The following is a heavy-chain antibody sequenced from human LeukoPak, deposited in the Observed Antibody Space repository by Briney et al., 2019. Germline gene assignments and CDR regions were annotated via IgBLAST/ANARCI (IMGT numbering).Heavy chain of an antibody. V-gene: IGHV1-2*02. CDR3: AGVAGNSGWFDY. D-gene: IGHD6-19*01. J-gene: IGHJ4*02. Sequence: ASVKVSCKASGYTFTGYYMHWVRQVPGQGLEWMGWINPNSGGTNYAQKFQGRVTMTRDTSISTAYMELSRLRSDDTAVYYCAGVAGNSGWFDYWGQGTLVTVSS. CDR2: INPNSGGT. CDR1: GYTFTGYY.